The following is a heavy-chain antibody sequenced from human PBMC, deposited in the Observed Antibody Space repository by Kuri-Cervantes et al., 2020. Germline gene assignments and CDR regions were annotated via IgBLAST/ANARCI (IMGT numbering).Heavy chain of an antibody. Sequence: SETLSLTCTVSGGSISSSSYYWGWIRQPPGKGLEWIGSIYYSGSTYYNPSLKSRVTMTRDTSTSTVYMDLSSLRSEDTAVYYCARSWDRGERPDCFDPWGQGTLVTVSS. CDR3: ARSWDRGERPDCFDP. D-gene: IGHD3-10*01. J-gene: IGHJ5*02. CDR1: GGSISSSSYY. V-gene: IGHV4-39*07. CDR2: IYYSGST.